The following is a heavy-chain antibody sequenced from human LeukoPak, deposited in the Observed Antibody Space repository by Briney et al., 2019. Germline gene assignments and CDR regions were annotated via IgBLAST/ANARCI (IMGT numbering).Heavy chain of an antibody. CDR3: ARASAGGF. J-gene: IGHJ4*02. V-gene: IGHV3-7*01. CDR1: GFTFNTFW. CDR2: INQDGTEK. Sequence: GGSLRFSCAGSGFTFNTFWMTWVRQAPGKGLEWVANINQDGTEKYYVDSVGGRFTISRDNAKNSLYLQMNSLRAEDTAVYYCARASAGGFWGRGTLVTVSS. D-gene: IGHD3-16*01.